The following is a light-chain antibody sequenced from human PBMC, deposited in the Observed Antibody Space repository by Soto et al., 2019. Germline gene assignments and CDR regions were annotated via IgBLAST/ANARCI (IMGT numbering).Light chain of an antibody. Sequence: SSELTQPPSVSVSPGQTASITCSGDKLGDKYACWYQQKPGQSPVLVIYQDSKRPSGIPERFSGSNSGNTATLTISGTQAMDEADYYCQAWDSSTAGMVFGGGTKLTVL. CDR3: QAWDSSTAGMV. V-gene: IGLV3-1*01. CDR1: KLGDKY. CDR2: QDS. J-gene: IGLJ2*01.